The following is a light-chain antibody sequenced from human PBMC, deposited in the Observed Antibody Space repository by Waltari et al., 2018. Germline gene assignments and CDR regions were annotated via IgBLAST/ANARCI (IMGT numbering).Light chain of an antibody. V-gene: IGLV2-14*01. J-gene: IGLJ1*01. CDR2: EVS. CDR1: SSDVGYSNY. CDR3: SSYTGTNTLYV. Sequence: QSALTQPASVSGSPGQSITISCTGTSSDVGYSNYVSWYQHYPGNAPKFMIYEVSNRPSGVSDRFSGSKSGNTASLTISGLQAEDEADYYCSSYTGTNTLYVFGTGTKVTVL.